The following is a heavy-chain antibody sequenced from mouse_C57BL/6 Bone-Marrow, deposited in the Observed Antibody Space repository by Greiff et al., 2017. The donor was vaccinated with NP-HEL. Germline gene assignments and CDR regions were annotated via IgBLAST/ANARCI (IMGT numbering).Heavy chain of an antibody. CDR2: IYPGDGDT. Sequence: ESGPELVKPGASVKISCKASGYAFSSSWMNWVKQRPGKGLEWIGRIYPGDGDTNYNGKFKGKATLTADKSSSTAYMQLSSLTSEDSAVYFCARDGGLLRFAYWGQGTLVTVSA. CDR1: GYAFSSSW. CDR3: ARDGGLLRFAY. J-gene: IGHJ3*01. D-gene: IGHD2-3*01. V-gene: IGHV1-82*01.